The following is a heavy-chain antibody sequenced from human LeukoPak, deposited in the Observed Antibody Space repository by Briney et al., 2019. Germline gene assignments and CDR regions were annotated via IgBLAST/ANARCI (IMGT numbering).Heavy chain of an antibody. CDR3: AREGPHYDSSALEYFQH. CDR2: INSDGSST. CDR1: GFTFSSYW. D-gene: IGHD3-22*01. J-gene: IGHJ1*01. V-gene: IGHV3-74*01. Sequence: PGGSLRLSCAASGFTFSSYWMHWVRQAPGKGLVWVSRINSDGSSTSYADSVKGRFTISRDNAKSTLYLQMNSLRAEDTAVYYCAREGPHYDSSALEYFQHWGQGTLVTVSS.